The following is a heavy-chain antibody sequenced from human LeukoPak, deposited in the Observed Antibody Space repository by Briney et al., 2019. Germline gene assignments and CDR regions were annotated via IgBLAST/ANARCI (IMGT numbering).Heavy chain of an antibody. J-gene: IGHJ4*02. V-gene: IGHV3-21*01. Sequence: GGSLRLSCAASGLTFSSYRMNWVRQAPGKGLEWVSSISSSSSYIYYADSVKGRFTISRDNAKNSLYLQMNSLRAEDTAVYYCAGDYYDSSGQFIDYWGQGTLVTVSS. CDR3: AGDYYDSSGQFIDY. CDR1: GLTFSSYR. D-gene: IGHD3-22*01. CDR2: ISSSSSYI.